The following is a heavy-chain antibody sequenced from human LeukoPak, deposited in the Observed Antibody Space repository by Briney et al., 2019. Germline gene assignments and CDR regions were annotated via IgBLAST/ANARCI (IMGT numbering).Heavy chain of an antibody. CDR2: ISAYNGNT. CDR3: ARTYYDFWSGYLAGGYYSSYMDV. D-gene: IGHD3-3*01. V-gene: IGHV1-18*01. Sequence: ASVKVSCKASGYTFTSYGISWVRQAPGQGLEWMGWISAYNGNTNYAQKLQDRVTMTTDTSTSTAYMELRSLRSDDTAVYYSARTYYDFWSGYLAGGYYSSYMDVWGKGTTVTVSS. J-gene: IGHJ6*03. CDR1: GYTFTSYG.